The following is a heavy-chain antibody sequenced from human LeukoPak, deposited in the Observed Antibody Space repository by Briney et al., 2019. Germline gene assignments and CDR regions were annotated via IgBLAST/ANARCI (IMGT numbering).Heavy chain of an antibody. CDR3: ARGVIPHDALDI. CDR1: GFTFSSYA. D-gene: IGHD2-2*02. Sequence: PGGSLRLSCAASGFTFSSYAMHWVRQAPGKGLEWVAVISYDGSNKYYADSVKGRFTISRDNSKNTLYLQMNSLRAEDTAVYYCARGVIPHDALDIWGQGTMVTVSS. J-gene: IGHJ3*02. CDR2: ISYDGSNK. V-gene: IGHV3-30-3*01.